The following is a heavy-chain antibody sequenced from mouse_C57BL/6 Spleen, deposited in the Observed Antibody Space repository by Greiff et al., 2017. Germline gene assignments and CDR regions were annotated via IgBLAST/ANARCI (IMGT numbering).Heavy chain of an antibody. V-gene: IGHV1-63*01. D-gene: IGHD2-3*01. CDR1: GYTFTNYW. CDR3: ARRDDPYYFDY. Sequence: VQLQQSGAELVRPGTSVKMSCKASGYTFTNYWIGWAKQRPGHGLEWIGDIYPGGGYTNYNEKFKGKATLTADKSSRTAYMQFSSLTSEDSAIYYCARRDDPYYFDYWGQGTTLTVSA. CDR2: IYPGGGYT. J-gene: IGHJ2*01.